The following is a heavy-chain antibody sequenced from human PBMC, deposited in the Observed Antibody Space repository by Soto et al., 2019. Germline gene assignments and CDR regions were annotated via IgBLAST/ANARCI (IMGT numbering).Heavy chain of an antibody. CDR1: GFTFSSFW. V-gene: IGHV3-30*18. CDR3: AKDFAPGGNLYYFDY. J-gene: IGHJ4*02. D-gene: IGHD2-15*01. Sequence: LRLSCAASGFTFSSFWMSWVRQAPGKGLEWVAVISYDGSNKYYADSVKGRFTISRDNSKNTLYLQMNSLRAEDTAVYYCAKDFAPGGNLYYFDYWGQGTLVTVSS. CDR2: ISYDGSNK.